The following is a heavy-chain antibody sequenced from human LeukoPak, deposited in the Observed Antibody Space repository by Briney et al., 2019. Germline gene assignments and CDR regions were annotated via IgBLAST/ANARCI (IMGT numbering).Heavy chain of an antibody. CDR2: IYHSGST. CDR1: GGSISSGGYY. J-gene: IGHJ4*02. CDR3: ARVVSYSSAFDY. Sequence: SETLSLTCTVSGGSISSGGYYWSWIRQPPGKGLEWIGYIYHSGSTYYNPSLKSRVTISVDRSKNQFSLKLSSVTAADTAVYYCARVVSYSSAFDYWGQGTLVTVSS. D-gene: IGHD6-19*01. V-gene: IGHV4-30-2*01.